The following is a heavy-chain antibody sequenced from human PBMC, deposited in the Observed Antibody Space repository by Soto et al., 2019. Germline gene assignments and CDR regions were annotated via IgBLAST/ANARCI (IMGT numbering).Heavy chain of an antibody. CDR2: INHSGST. Sequence: QVQLQQWGAGLLKPSETLSLTCGVYGGSFSGYYWSWISQPPGKGLEWMGEINHSGSTNYNNPSLKSRVTISVDTSKNQFSLKLSSVTAADTAVYYCARQFKGIAMRDYWGQGTLVTVSS. D-gene: IGHD6-13*01. CDR1: GGSFSGYY. V-gene: IGHV4-34*01. CDR3: ARQFKGIAMRDY. J-gene: IGHJ4*02.